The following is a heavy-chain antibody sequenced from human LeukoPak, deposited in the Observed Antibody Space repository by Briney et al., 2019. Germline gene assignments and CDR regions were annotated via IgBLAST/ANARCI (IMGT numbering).Heavy chain of an antibody. D-gene: IGHD2-2*01. CDR2: IKQDGSEK. J-gene: IGHJ4*02. Sequence: GGSLRLSCAASGFTFSSYWMSWVRRAPGKGLEWVANIKQDGSEKFYVDSVRGRFTISRDNAKNLVFPQMNSLRAEDTAVYYCARDKLGDCSRTTCSDFDTWGQGTPVTVSS. V-gene: IGHV3-7*03. CDR1: GFTFSSYW. CDR3: ARDKLGDCSRTTCSDFDT.